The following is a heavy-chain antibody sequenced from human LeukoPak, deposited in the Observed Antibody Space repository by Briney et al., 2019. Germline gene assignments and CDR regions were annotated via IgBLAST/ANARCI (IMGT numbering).Heavy chain of an antibody. V-gene: IGHV1-69*05. CDR2: IIPIFGTA. CDR3: ARAPTSRDGYNSEFDY. J-gene: IGHJ4*02. D-gene: IGHD5-24*01. CDR1: GGTFSSYA. Sequence: ASVKVSCKASGGTFSSYAISWVRQAPGQGLEWMGGIIPIFGTANYAQKFQGRVTITTDESTSTAYMKLSSLRSEDTAVYYCARAPTSRDGYNSEFDYWGQGTLVTVSS.